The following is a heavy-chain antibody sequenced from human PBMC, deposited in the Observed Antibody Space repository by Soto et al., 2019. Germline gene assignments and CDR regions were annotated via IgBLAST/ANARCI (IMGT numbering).Heavy chain of an antibody. CDR3: ARVSDIVVVVAALDAFDN. Sequence: ASVKVSCKASGYTFTSYDINWVRQATGQGLEWMGWMNPNSGNTGYAQKFQGRVTMTRNTSISTAYMELSSLRSEDTAVYYCARVSDIVVVVAALDAFDNWGQGTMVTVSS. J-gene: IGHJ3*02. CDR1: GYTFTSYD. D-gene: IGHD2-15*01. V-gene: IGHV1-8*01. CDR2: MNPNSGNT.